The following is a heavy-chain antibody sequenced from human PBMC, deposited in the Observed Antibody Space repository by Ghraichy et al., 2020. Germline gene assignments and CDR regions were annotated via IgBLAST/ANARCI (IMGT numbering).Heavy chain of an antibody. J-gene: IGHJ3*02. Sequence: GGSLRLSCAASGFTFSNAWMSWVRQAPGKGLEWVGRIKSKTDGGTTDYAAPVKGRFTISRDDSKKTLYLQMNSLKTEDTAVYYCATGSRWSGYEDAFDIWGQGTMVTVSS. V-gene: IGHV3-15*01. CDR2: IKSKTDGGTT. CDR3: ATGSRWSGYEDAFDI. D-gene: IGHD3-3*01. CDR1: GFTFSNAW.